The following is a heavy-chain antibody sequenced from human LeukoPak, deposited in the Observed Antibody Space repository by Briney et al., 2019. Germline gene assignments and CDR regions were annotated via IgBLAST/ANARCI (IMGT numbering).Heavy chain of an antibody. Sequence: GGSLRLSCAASGFTFSNYAMTWVRQAPGKGLEWVSALSGSGGSAYYADSVKGRFTISRDNSKNTLYLQMNSLRAEDTAVYYCAKDLGSVVTPPSLDFWGQGTLVTVSS. V-gene: IGHV3-23*01. J-gene: IGHJ4*02. CDR1: GFTFSNYA. D-gene: IGHD4-23*01. CDR2: LSGSGGSA. CDR3: AKDLGSVVTPPSLDF.